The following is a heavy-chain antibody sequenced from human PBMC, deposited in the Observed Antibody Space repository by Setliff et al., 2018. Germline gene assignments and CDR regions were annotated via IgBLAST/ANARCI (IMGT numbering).Heavy chain of an antibody. J-gene: IGHJ5*02. D-gene: IGHD3-10*01. CDR2: IYQNGIT. V-gene: IGHV4-38-2*02. Sequence: SETLSLTCSVSGYSIITGYYWAWIRRLPGRGQEWIGTIYQNGITYYNPSVKSRVTISVDKSKNQFSLSLGSVTAADTAVYYCATDGPVLNGDYISWGQGTLVTVSS. CDR3: ATDGPVLNGDYIS. CDR1: GYSIITGYY.